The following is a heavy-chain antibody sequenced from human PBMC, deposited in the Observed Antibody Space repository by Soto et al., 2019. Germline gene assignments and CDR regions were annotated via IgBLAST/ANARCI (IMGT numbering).Heavy chain of an antibody. Sequence: PGGSLRLSCAASGFSFRTYAMGWVRQAPGKGLEWVSVMSNSGDLTYYADSVKGRFTISRDNSENTLYLQMSSLRAEDAAIYYCAKDAARTNDWYYFDYWGQGTLVTVSS. CDR1: GFSFRTYA. J-gene: IGHJ4*02. V-gene: IGHV3-23*01. CDR2: MSNSGDLT. D-gene: IGHD3-9*01. CDR3: AKDAARTNDWYYFDY.